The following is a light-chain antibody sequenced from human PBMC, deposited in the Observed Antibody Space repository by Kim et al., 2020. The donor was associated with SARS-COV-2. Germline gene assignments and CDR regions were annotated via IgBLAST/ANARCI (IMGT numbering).Light chain of an antibody. Sequence: SYELTQPPSVSVSPGQTARITCSGDALPRQFAFWYQQRPGKATDLVIYKDTERPSGIPERFSGSSSGTTVTVIISGVQAEDEADYYCQSADSTGTYVVFGGGTQLTVL. CDR3: QSADSTGTYVV. J-gene: IGLJ2*01. CDR1: ALPRQF. CDR2: KDT. V-gene: IGLV3-25*03.